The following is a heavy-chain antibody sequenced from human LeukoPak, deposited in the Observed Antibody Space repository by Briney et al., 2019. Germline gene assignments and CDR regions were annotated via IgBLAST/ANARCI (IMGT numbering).Heavy chain of an antibody. Sequence: SETLSLTCAVYGGSFSGYYRSWIRQPPGKGLEWIGEINHSGSTNYNPSLRSRVTISVDTSKNQFSLKLSSVTAADTAVYYCASSDCSSTSCYPAAPDYWGQGTLVTVSS. J-gene: IGHJ4*02. D-gene: IGHD2-2*01. V-gene: IGHV4-34*01. CDR2: INHSGST. CDR1: GGSFSGYY. CDR3: ASSDCSSTSCYPAAPDY.